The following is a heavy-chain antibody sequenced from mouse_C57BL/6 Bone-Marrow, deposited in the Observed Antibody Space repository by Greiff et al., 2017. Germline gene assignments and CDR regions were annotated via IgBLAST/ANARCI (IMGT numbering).Heavy chain of an antibody. CDR1: GYTFTSYW. CDR2: IDPSDSYT. CDR3: ARDYDYTGFAY. Sequence: QVQLQQPGAELVKPGASVKLSCKASGYTFTSYWMQWVKQRPGQGLEWIGEIDPSDSYTNYNQKFKGKATLTVDTSSSTAYMQLSSLTSEDSAVYYCARDYDYTGFAYWGQGTLVTVSA. J-gene: IGHJ3*01. V-gene: IGHV1-50*01. D-gene: IGHD2-4*01.